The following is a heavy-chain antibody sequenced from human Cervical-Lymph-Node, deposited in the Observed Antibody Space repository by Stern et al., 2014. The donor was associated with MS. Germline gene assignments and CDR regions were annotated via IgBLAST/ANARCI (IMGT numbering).Heavy chain of an antibody. CDR3: ARDDRTSWYGGMPH. CDR1: GFTFSGYG. D-gene: IGHD6-13*01. V-gene: IGHV3-33*01. CDR2: SWSDGTKE. Sequence: VQLVESGGGAVQPGRSLRLSCATSGFTFSGYGMYWVRQAQGKGLGWVAISWSDGTKEDYADSVKGRFTISRDNSKNTLYLQMTSLRAEDTAVYYCARDDRTSWYGGMPHWGQGTLVTVSS. J-gene: IGHJ4*02.